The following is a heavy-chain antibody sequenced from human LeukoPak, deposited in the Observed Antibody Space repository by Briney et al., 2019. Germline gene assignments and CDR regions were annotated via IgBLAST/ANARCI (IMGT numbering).Heavy chain of an antibody. CDR2: IIPILGIA. CDR3: ARTLHYDSSGYYPY. J-gene: IGHJ4*02. CDR1: GGTDSSYA. V-gene: IGHV1-69*04. Sequence: SVKVSSKASGGTDSSYAISWVRQAPGQGLEWMGRIIPILGIANYAQKFRGRVTITADKSTSTAYMELSSLRSEDTAVYYCARTLHYDSSGYYPYWGQGTLVTVSS. D-gene: IGHD3-22*01.